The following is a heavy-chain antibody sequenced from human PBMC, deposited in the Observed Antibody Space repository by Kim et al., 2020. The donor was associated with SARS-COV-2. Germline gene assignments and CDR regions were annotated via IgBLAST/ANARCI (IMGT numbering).Heavy chain of an antibody. CDR3: ARGHYVVLTGYFYYYNMDV. D-gene: IGHD3-9*01. V-gene: IGHV3-30*03. CDR1: GFSFSSYA. J-gene: IGHJ6*02. Sequence: GGSLRLSCAASGFSFSSYAMHWVRQAPGKGLEWVSVVSYDGSDKYYADSVKGRFTISRDKDLQMNSLRVEDTAVYYCARGHYVVLTGYFYYYNMDVWGQG. CDR2: VSYDGSDK.